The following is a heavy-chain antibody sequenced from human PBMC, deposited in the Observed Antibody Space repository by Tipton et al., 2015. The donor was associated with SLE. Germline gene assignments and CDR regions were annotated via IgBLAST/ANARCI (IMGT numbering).Heavy chain of an antibody. D-gene: IGHD5-12*01. CDR1: GFTFSSYW. CDR2: INSDGSST. CDR3: AKDWGEYSGYDPFDF. Sequence: SLRLSCAASGFTFSSYWMHWVRQAPGKGLVWVSRINSDGSSTRYADSEKGRFTISRDNAKNTLYLQMNSLRAEDTAVYYCAKDWGEYSGYDPFDFWGQGALVTVSS. V-gene: IGHV3-74*01. J-gene: IGHJ4*02.